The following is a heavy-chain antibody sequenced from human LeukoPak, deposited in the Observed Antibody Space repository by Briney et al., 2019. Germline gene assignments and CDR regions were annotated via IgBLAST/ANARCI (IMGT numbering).Heavy chain of an antibody. J-gene: IGHJ6*02. CDR1: GYTFTSYD. Sequence: ASVKVSCKASGYTFTSYDISWVRQATGQGLAWMGWMNPNSGNTGYAQKFQGRVTMTRNTSISTAYMELSSLRSEDTAVYYCAREGTGDQDYYYYGMDVWGQGTTVTVSS. V-gene: IGHV1-8*01. CDR3: AREGTGDQDYYYYGMDV. CDR2: MNPNSGNT. D-gene: IGHD7-27*01.